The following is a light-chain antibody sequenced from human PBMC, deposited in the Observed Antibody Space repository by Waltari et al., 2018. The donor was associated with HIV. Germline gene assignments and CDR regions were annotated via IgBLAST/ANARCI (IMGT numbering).Light chain of an antibody. J-gene: IGLJ1*01. Sequence: QSALTQPASVSGSPGQSITISCTGTSSDVGSYNLVSWYQQHPGKAPKLIIYEDTKRSSGVSNRFSASKSGNTASLTISGLQAEDEGEYYCCSYADTTSYVFGSGTKVTVL. CDR2: EDT. CDR3: CSYADTTSYV. CDR1: SSDVGSYNL. V-gene: IGLV2-23*01.